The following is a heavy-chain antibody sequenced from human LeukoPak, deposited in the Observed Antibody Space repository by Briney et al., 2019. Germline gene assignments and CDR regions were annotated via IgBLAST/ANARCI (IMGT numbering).Heavy chain of an antibody. V-gene: IGHV4-4*02. CDR2: IHHSGST. CDR1: GVSISSGYW. CDR3: ARNGDYSQDF. Sequence: SETLSLTCAVSGVSISSGYWWTWVRQSPGKGLEWIAEIHHSGSTNYNPSLKSRVTISVDNSRDHFSLTLNSVTAADTAVYYCARNGDYSQDFWGQGTLVTVSS. D-gene: IGHD2-15*01. J-gene: IGHJ4*02.